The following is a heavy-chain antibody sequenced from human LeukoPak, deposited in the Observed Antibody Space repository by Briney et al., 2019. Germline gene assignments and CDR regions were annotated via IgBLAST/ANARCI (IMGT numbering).Heavy chain of an antibody. D-gene: IGHD3-22*01. CDR3: TKGLGSFDSSDFDD. V-gene: IGHV3-15*07. J-gene: IGHJ4*02. CDR2: IKSKINGETT. Sequence: GGSLRLSCEASGFAFSYVWMNWVRQAPGKGLEWVGRIKSKINGETTEYAAPVKGRFTISRDDSKNTLYLEMNSLTNEDTAVYYCTKGLGSFDSSDFDDWGQGTLVTVSS. CDR1: GFAFSYVW.